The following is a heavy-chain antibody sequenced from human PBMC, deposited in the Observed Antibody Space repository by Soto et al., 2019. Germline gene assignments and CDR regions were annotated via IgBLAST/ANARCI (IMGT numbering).Heavy chain of an antibody. CDR2: ISSSSSYI. D-gene: IGHD6-6*01. CDR3: ARGTIAARLPFDY. V-gene: IGHV3-21*01. CDR1: GFTFCSYS. J-gene: IGHJ4*02. Sequence: GGSLRLSCAASGFTFCSYSMNWVRQAPGKGLEWVSSISSSSSYIYYADSVKGRFTISRDNAKNSLYLQMNSLRAEDTAVYYCARGTIAARLPFDYWGQGTLVTVSS.